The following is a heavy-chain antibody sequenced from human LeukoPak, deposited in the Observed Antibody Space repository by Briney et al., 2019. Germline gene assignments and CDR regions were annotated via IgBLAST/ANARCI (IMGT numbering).Heavy chain of an antibody. CDR2: IWSDGSSK. J-gene: IGHJ6*02. D-gene: IGHD5-18*01. Sequence: PGRSLRLSCAASGFTFSTHAMHWVRQAPGKGLEWVAVIWSDGSSKYYADSVKGRFTISRDNSKNTLFLDMSSLRVEETAVYYCVRDRGSGYSYGMYYDFDGVEVWGQGTAIIVSS. CDR3: VRDRGSGYSYGMYYDFDGVEV. V-gene: IGHV3-33*01. CDR1: GFTFSTHA.